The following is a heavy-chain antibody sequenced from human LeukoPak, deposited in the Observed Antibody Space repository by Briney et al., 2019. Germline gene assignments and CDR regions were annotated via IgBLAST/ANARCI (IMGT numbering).Heavy chain of an antibody. CDR3: ARDCYDYSNYVWFDP. D-gene: IGHD4-11*01. CDR1: GYTFTSYA. CDR2: INAGNGNT. V-gene: IGHV1-3*01. J-gene: IGHJ5*02. Sequence: ASVKVSCKASGYTFTSYAMHWVRQAPGQRPEWMGWINAGNGNTKYSQKFQGRVTITRDTSASTAYMELSSLRSEDTAVYYCARDCYDYSNYVWFDPWGQGTLVTVSS.